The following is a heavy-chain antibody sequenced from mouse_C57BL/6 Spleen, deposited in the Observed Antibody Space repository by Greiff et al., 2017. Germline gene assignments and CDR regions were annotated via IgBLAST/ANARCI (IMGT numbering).Heavy chain of an antibody. CDR3: ARHSNYPLYYAMDY. V-gene: IGHV5-6*01. D-gene: IGHD2-5*01. Sequence: VQLKQSGGDLVKPGGSLKLSCAASGFTFSSYGMSWVRQTPDKRLEWVATISSGGSYTYYPDSVKGRFTISRDNAKNTLYLQMSSLKSEDTAMYYCARHSNYPLYYAMDYWGQGTSVTVSS. CDR1: GFTFSSYG. CDR2: ISSGGSYT. J-gene: IGHJ4*01.